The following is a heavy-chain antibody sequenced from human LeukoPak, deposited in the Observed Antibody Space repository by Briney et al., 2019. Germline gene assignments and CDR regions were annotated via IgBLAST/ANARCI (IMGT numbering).Heavy chain of an antibody. CDR1: GGSISSISYY. J-gene: IGHJ4*01. Sequence: SETMSLTCTVYGGSISSISYYWGWIRQPPGKGLEWIGSIYYSGSTYYNPSLKSRVTISGDTSKNQSALKLSYVTAADTAVYYCRYFAIRFDYWGQGTLVTVSS. D-gene: IGHD3-9*01. V-gene: IGHV4-39*01. CDR2: IYYSGST. CDR3: RYFAIRFDY.